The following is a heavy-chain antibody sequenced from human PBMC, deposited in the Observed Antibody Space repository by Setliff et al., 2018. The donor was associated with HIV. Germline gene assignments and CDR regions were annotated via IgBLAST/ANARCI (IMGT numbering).Heavy chain of an antibody. J-gene: IGHJ6*03. Sequence: PSETLSLTCTVSGDPISTYYWSWVRKPPGKGLEWIGYVYYSGSTSYSPSLRGRVTMSVGPSKNQFSLKLNSVTAADTAIYYCARGNYDTSDYYTNFYYYYMDVWGKGTAVTVSS. CDR1: GDPISTYY. D-gene: IGHD3-22*01. CDR3: ARGNYDTSDYYTNFYYYYMDV. CDR2: VYYSGST. V-gene: IGHV4-59*01.